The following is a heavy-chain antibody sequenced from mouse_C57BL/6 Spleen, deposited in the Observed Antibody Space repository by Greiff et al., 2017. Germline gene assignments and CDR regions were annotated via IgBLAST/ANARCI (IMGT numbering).Heavy chain of an antibody. CDR2: ISDGGSYT. CDR1: GFTFSSYA. V-gene: IGHV5-4*01. D-gene: IGHD1-1*01. J-gene: IGHJ2*01. CDR3: ARESRWDTTVVAYFDY. Sequence: EVMLVESGGGLVKPGGSLKLSCAASGFTFSSYAMSWVRQTPEKRLEWVATISDGGSYTYYPDNVKGRFTISRDNAKNNLYLQMSHLKSEETAMYYCARESRWDTTVVAYFDYWGQGTTLTVSS.